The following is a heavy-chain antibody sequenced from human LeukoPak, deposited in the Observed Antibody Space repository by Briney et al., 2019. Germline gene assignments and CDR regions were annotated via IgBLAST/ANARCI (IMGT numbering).Heavy chain of an antibody. CDR1: GGSISSGSYY. V-gene: IGHV4-61*02. CDR3: AREAPYYGSGSYLDY. CDR2: IYTSGST. J-gene: IGHJ4*02. D-gene: IGHD3-10*01. Sequence: SETLSLTCTVSGGSISSGSYYWSWIRQPAGKGLEWIGRIYTSGSTNYNPSLKSRVTISVDTSKNQFSLKLSSVTAADTAVYYCAREAPYYGSGSYLDYWGQGTLVTVSS.